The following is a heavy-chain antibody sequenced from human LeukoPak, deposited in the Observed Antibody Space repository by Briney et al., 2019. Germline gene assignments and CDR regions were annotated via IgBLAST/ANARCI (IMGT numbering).Heavy chain of an antibody. CDR2: LIPIVDTA. D-gene: IGHD1-7*01. CDR3: ATTGRLELAASMDF. CDR1: GGIFSSFP. V-gene: IGHV1-69*08. Sequence: ASVKVSCKASGGIFSSFPISWVRQAPGQGLEWMGRLIPIVDTATYAQKFQGRVTMTADKSTYTAYMEMYSLRSDDTAVYYCATTGRLELAASMDFWGQGTPVTVSS. J-gene: IGHJ4*02.